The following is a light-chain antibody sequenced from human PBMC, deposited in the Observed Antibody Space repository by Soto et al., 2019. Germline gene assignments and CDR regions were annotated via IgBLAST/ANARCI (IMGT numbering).Light chain of an antibody. Sequence: EIVLTQSPGTLSLSPGERATLSCRASQSVSSSYLAWYQQKPGQAPRLLIYGASSRATGIPDRFSGSGSGTQSTLTISRLEPEDFALYYCQQYGSSPWTFGHGTKVEIK. CDR2: GAS. CDR3: QQYGSSPWT. V-gene: IGKV3-20*01. CDR1: QSVSSSY. J-gene: IGKJ1*01.